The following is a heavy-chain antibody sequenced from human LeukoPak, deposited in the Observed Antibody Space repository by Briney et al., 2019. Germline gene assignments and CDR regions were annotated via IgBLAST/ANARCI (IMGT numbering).Heavy chain of an antibody. J-gene: IGHJ3*02. CDR3: ARSAMVRGADKGAFDI. CDR1: GASISSGGYS. CDR2: ISYSGNT. V-gene: IGHV4-31*03. Sequence: SQTLSLTCTVSGASISSGGYSWSWIRQHPGKGLEWIGYISYSGNTYYNPSLKSRVTISVDTSKNQFSLKLSSVTAADTAVYYCARSAMVRGADKGAFDIWGQGTMVTVSS. D-gene: IGHD3-10*01.